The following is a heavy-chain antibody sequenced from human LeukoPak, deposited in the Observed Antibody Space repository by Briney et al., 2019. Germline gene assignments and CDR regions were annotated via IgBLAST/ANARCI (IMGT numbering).Heavy chain of an antibody. J-gene: IGHJ6*02. CDR3: ARAPFVSTVTTGYYYYGMDV. V-gene: IGHV4-59*08. D-gene: IGHD4-17*01. Sequence: PSETLSLTCTVSGGSISSYYWSWIRQPPGKGLEWIGYIYYSGSTNYNPSLKSRVTISVDTSKNQFSLKLSSVTAADTAVYYCARAPFVSTVTTGYYYYGMDVWGQGTTVTVSS. CDR2: IYYSGST. CDR1: GGSISSYY.